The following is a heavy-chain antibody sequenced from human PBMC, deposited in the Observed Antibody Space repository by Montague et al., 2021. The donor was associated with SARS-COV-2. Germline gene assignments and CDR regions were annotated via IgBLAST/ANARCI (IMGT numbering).Heavy chain of an antibody. J-gene: IGHJ6*03. V-gene: IGHV4-34*01. CDR2: ISQSGNT. CDR1: GGSFSRYY. Sequence: SETLSLTCAVSGGSFSRYYWSWIRQPPGKGLEWIGEISQSGNTKYNPSLQSRVSISLDTSRNQFSLKVSSVTAADTAIYYCARLGDGIVPSPILGLGPYYSFYYMDVXGKGTTVTVSS. CDR3: ARLGDGIVPSPILGLGPYYSFYYMDV. D-gene: IGHD2-2*02.